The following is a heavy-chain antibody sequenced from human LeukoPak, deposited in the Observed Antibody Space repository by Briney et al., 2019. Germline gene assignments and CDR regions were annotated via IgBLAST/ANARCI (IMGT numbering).Heavy chain of an antibody. CDR2: IKSKTDGGTT. CDR3: TTEGISGFLRPGAFDI. D-gene: IGHD2/OR15-2a*01. Sequence: GGSLRLSCAASGFTYSDYAMSWVRQAPGKGLEWVGRIKSKTDGGTTDYAAPVKGRFTISRDDSKNTLYLQMNSLKTEDTAVYYCTTEGISGFLRPGAFDIWGQGTMVTVSS. V-gene: IGHV3-15*01. J-gene: IGHJ3*02. CDR1: GFTYSDYA.